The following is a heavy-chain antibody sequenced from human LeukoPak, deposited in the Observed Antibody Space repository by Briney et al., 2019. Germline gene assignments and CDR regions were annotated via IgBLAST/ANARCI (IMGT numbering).Heavy chain of an antibody. Sequence: SETLSLTCAVYGGSFSGYYWSWIRQPPGKGLEWIGEINHSGSTNYNPSLKSRVTISVDTSKNQFSLKLSSVTAADTAVYYCARGIIRGESTKSMDVWGQGTTVTVSS. V-gene: IGHV4-34*01. CDR1: GGSFSGYY. CDR3: ARGIIRGESTKSMDV. CDR2: INHSGST. J-gene: IGHJ6*02. D-gene: IGHD3-10*01.